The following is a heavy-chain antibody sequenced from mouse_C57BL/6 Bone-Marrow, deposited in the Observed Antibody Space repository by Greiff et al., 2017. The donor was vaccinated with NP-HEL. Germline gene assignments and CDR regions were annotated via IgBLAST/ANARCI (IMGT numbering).Heavy chain of an antibody. CDR1: GYSITSGYY. Sequence: EVQLQESGPGLVKPSQSLSLTCSVTGYSITSGYYWNWIRQFPGNKLEWMGYISYDGSNNYNPSLKNRISITRDTSKNQFFLKLNSVTTEDTATYYCASSASYYYGSTLYYFDYWGQGTTLTVSS. J-gene: IGHJ2*01. D-gene: IGHD1-1*01. CDR2: ISYDGSN. CDR3: ASSASYYYGSTLYYFDY. V-gene: IGHV3-6*01.